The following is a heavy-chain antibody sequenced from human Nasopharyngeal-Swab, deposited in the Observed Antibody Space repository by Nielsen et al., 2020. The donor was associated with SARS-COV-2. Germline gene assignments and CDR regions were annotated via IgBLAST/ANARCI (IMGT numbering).Heavy chain of an antibody. V-gene: IGHV3-15*01. CDR2: IKSKTDGGTT. CDR1: GFTFSNAW. Sequence: ETLPLTCAASGFTFSNAWMSWVRQAPGKGLEWVGRIKSKTDGGTTDYAAPVKGRFTISRDDSKNTLYLQMNSLKTEDTAVYYCTNSSDLDYWGQGTLVTVSS. J-gene: IGHJ4*02. CDR3: TNSSDLDY. D-gene: IGHD6-19*01.